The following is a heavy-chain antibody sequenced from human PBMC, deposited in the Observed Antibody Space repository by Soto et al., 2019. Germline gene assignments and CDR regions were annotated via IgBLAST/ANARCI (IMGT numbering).Heavy chain of an antibody. V-gene: IGHV1-18*01. CDR2: ISAYNGNT. CDR1: GYTFTSYG. J-gene: IGHJ4*02. Sequence: QVQLVQSGAEVKKPGASVKVSCKASGYTFTSYGISWVRQAPGQGLEWMGWISAYNGNTNYAQKLKGRATMTTDTSTSTADMELRSLRSDDTAVYSCAREYGSGSRFDYWGQGTLVTVSS. D-gene: IGHD3-10*01. CDR3: AREYGSGSRFDY.